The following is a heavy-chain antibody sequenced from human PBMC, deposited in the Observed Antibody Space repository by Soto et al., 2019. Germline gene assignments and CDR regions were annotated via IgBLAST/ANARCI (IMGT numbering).Heavy chain of an antibody. J-gene: IGHJ4*02. Sequence: SETLSLTCAVSSGSISSDACSWSWIRQSSGKGLEWIGYFYYTGNTYYNPSLKSRVTISVDTSKNQFSLKLSSATAADTAVYYCARGGFQLLPDYWGQGTMVTVYS. V-gene: IGHV4-30-2*06. D-gene: IGHD2-2*01. CDR2: FYYTGNT. CDR3: ARGGFQLLPDY. CDR1: SGSISSDACS.